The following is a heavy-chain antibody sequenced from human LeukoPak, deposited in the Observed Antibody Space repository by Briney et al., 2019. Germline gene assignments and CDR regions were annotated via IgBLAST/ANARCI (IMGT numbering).Heavy chain of an antibody. V-gene: IGHV1-69*13. CDR1: GGTFNSYA. J-gene: IGHJ6*03. CDR3: ARDRRVGSNYVGYYYYMDV. D-gene: IGHD4-11*01. Sequence: SVKVSCKASGGTFNSYAISWVRQAPGQGLEWMGGIIAIFRTTNYAQKFQGRVTITADESTSTAYMELSSLRSEDTAVYYCARDRRVGSNYVGYYYYMDVWGKGTTVTVSS. CDR2: IIAIFRTT.